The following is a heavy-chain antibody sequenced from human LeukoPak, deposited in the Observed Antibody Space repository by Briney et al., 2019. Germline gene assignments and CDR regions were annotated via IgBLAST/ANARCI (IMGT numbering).Heavy chain of an antibody. D-gene: IGHD2-21*02. V-gene: IGHV3-23*01. CDR2: ICGSGGST. Sequence: GGSLRLSSAASGFTLSSYAMSWVRQAPGKGLEWVSAICGSGGSTDFADSVKGRFTISRDNSKNTLYLQMNSLRAEDTAVYYCAKPRWAPDCGGDCYPYFDYWGQGTLVTVSS. CDR3: AKPRWAPDCGGDCYPYFDY. J-gene: IGHJ4*02. CDR1: GFTLSSYA.